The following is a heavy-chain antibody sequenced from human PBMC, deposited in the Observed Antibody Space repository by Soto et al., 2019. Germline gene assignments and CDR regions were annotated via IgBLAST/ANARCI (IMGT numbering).Heavy chain of an antibody. Sequence: SETLSLTCTVSGVSIISYYWSWILQPPGKGLEWIGYIHYSGSTNYNPSLKSRVTISVDTSKNQFSLKLNSVTAADTAVYYCARPHGGSSGWDNWFDPWGQGTLVIVAS. D-gene: IGHD6-25*01. CDR3: ARPHGGSSGWDNWFDP. V-gene: IGHV4-59*01. CDR1: GVSIISYY. J-gene: IGHJ5*02. CDR2: IHYSGST.